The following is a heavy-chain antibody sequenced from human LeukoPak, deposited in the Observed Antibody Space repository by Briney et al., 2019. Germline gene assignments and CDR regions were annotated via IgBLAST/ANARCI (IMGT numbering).Heavy chain of an antibody. CDR2: IWYDGSNK. CDR3: ARTHYYDSSGCYDY. J-gene: IGHJ4*02. D-gene: IGHD3-22*01. CDR1: GFTFSSYG. V-gene: IGHV3-33*01. Sequence: GGSLRLSCAASGFTFSSYGMHWVRQAPGKGLEWVAVIWYDGSNKYYADSVKGRFTISRDNSKNTLYLQMNSLRAEDTAVYYCARTHYYDSSGCYDYWGQGTLVTVSS.